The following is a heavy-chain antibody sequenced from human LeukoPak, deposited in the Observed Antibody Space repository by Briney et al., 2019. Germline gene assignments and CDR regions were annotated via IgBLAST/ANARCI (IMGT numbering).Heavy chain of an antibody. CDR2: IIPIFGTA. J-gene: IGHJ4*02. CDR3: ARDNSGWYYFDY. V-gene: IGHV1-69*05. CDR1: GGTFSSYA. D-gene: IGHD6-19*01. Sequence: SVKVSCKVSGGTFSSYAISWVRQAPGQGLGWMGRIIPIFGTANYAQKFQGRVTITTEESKSTAYMELSSLTSEDTAVYYCARDNSGWYYFDYWGQGPLVTVSS.